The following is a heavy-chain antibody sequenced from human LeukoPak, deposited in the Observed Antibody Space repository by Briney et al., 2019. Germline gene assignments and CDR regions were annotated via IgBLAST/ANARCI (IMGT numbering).Heavy chain of an antibody. CDR1: GFTFSSYS. J-gene: IGHJ4*02. Sequence: GGSLRLSCAASGFTFSSYSMNWVRQAPGKGLEWVSSISISSSYIYYADSVKGRFTISRDNAKNSLYLQMNSLRAEDTAVYYCARVVGSSSSWTKGYYFDYWGQGTLVTVSS. V-gene: IGHV3-21*01. D-gene: IGHD6-13*01. CDR3: ARVVGSSSSWTKGYYFDY. CDR2: ISISSSYI.